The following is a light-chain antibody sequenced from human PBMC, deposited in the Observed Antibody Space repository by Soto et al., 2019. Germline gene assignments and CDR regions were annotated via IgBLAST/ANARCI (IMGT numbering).Light chain of an antibody. CDR3: QQCNDSPPWT. V-gene: IGKV3-15*01. CDR1: PDVGSK. Sequence: EIVMTQSPATLSVSPGERATLSCRASPDVGSKLAWYQQKPGQAPRLLIYGATTRATGIPARFSGSGSGTEFTLTISRLQSADFAVYFCQQCNDSPPWTFGQGTMVEI. CDR2: GAT. J-gene: IGKJ1*01.